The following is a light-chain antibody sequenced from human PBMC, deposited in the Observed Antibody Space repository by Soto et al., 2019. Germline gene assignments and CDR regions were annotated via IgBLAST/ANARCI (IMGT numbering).Light chain of an antibody. Sequence: QMTQSPSTLSASVGDRVTITCRASQSISSWLAWYQQKPGKAPKLLIYKASTLKSGVPSRFSGSGSGTEFTLTISSLQPDDFATYYCQHYNSYSEAFGQGTKVDI. CDR2: KAS. V-gene: IGKV1-5*03. J-gene: IGKJ1*01. CDR1: QSISSW. CDR3: QHYNSYSEA.